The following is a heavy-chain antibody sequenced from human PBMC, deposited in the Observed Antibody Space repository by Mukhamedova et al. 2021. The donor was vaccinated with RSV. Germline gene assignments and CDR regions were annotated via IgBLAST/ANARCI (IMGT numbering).Heavy chain of an antibody. Sequence: QAPGKGLEWVSGINWNGGSTGYADSVKGRFTISRGNAKNSLYLQMNSLRAEDTALYYCARGGGFGELPLPFDYWGQGTLFTVSS. CDR2: INWNGGST. D-gene: IGHD3-10*01. J-gene: IGHJ4*02. CDR3: ARGGGFGELPLPFDY. V-gene: IGHV3-20*03.